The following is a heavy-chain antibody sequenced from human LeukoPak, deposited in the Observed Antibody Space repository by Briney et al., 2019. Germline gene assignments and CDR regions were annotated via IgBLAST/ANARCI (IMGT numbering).Heavy chain of an antibody. Sequence: GGSLRLSCAASGFTFSSSWMCWVRQAPGKGLEWLANINEAGSVTNYVHSVRGRFTISRDNAKNSLYLQMNSLRAEDTAVYYCARERGQGVDAFDIWGQGTMVTVSS. CDR3: ARERGQGVDAFDI. CDR2: INEAGSVT. V-gene: IGHV3-7*01. J-gene: IGHJ3*02. D-gene: IGHD6-13*01. CDR1: GFTFSSSW.